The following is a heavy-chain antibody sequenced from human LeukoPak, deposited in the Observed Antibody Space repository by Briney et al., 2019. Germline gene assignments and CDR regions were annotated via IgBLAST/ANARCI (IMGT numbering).Heavy chain of an antibody. CDR1: GFTFSSYE. V-gene: IGHV3-21*05. D-gene: IGHD5-18*01. CDR2: ISSSSSYI. J-gene: IGHJ3*02. Sequence: GGSLRLSCAASGFTFSSYEMNWVRQAPGKGLEWVSYISSSSSYIYYADSVKGRFTISRDNAKNSLYLQMNSLRAEDTAVYYCARKNAAMARDAFDIWGQGTMVTVSS. CDR3: ARKNAAMARDAFDI.